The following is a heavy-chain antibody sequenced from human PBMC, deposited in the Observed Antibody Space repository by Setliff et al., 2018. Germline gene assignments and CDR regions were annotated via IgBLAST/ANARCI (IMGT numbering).Heavy chain of an antibody. J-gene: IGHJ4*02. D-gene: IGHD2-8*01. V-gene: IGHV3-23*01. CDR3: GTNSDSMHYIDF. CDR1: GFTFSSYA. Sequence: GSLRLSCAASGFTFSSYAMSWVRQAPGKGLEWVSAISGSGGSTYYAESVKGRFTLSRDSTKNTLSLQMNSLRVEDTAFYYCGTNSDSMHYIDFWGQGTLVTVSS. CDR2: ISGSGGST.